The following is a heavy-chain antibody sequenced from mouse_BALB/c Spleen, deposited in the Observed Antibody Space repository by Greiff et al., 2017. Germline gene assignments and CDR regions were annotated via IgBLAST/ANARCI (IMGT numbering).Heavy chain of an antibody. CDR1: GFTFSSYT. CDR2: ISNGGGST. V-gene: IGHV5-12-2*01. J-gene: IGHJ4*01. D-gene: IGHD1-2*01. CDR3: ARHRTTAPAMDY. Sequence: EVKLVESGGGLVQPGGSLKLSCAASGFTFSSYTMSWVRQTPEKRLEWVAYISNGGGSTYYPDTVKGRFTISRDNAKNTLYLQMSSLKSEDTAMYYCARHRTTAPAMDYWGQGTSVTVSS.